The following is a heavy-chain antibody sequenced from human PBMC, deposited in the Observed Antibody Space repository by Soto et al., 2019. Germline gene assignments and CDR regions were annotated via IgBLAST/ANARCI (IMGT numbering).Heavy chain of an antibody. V-gene: IGHV3-30*18. J-gene: IGHJ4*02. CDR3: AKPDDFSAVAGTFFDY. D-gene: IGHD6-19*01. Sequence: GSLRLSCAASGFTFSSYSMNWVRQAPGKGLEWVAVISYDGSNKYYADSVKGRFTISRDNSKNTLYLQMNSLRAEDTAVYYCAKPDDFSAVAGTFFDYWGQGTLVTVSS. CDR2: ISYDGSNK. CDR1: GFTFSSYS.